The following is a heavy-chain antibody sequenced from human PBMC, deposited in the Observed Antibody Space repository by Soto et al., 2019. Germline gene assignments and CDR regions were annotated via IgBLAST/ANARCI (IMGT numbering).Heavy chain of an antibody. CDR1: GFRFNDFG. D-gene: IGHD1-26*01. J-gene: IGHJ6*02. Sequence: GRSLRLSCAVSGFRFNDFGFHWVRQAPGKGLHGVAVISSDGNEKYYVESLKGRFTISRDNSNNMLYLEMSSLRPEDTAVYYCARRCTTYVRCGVDAWGRGTTVTVSS. CDR2: ISSDGNEK. CDR3: ARRCTTYVRCGVDA. V-gene: IGHV3-30*03.